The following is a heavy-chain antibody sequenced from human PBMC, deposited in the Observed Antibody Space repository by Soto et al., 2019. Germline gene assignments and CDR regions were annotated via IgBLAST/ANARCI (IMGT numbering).Heavy chain of an antibody. CDR3: ASYGSGSSYFDY. D-gene: IGHD3-10*01. V-gene: IGHV1-69*06. CDR2: IIPIFGTA. CDR1: GGTFSSYA. J-gene: IGHJ4*02. Sequence: GASVKVSCKASGGTFSSYAISWVRQAPGQGLEWMGGIIPIFGTANYAQKFQGRVTITADKSTSTAYMELSSLRSEDTAVYYCASYGSGSSYFDYWGQGXLVTVSS.